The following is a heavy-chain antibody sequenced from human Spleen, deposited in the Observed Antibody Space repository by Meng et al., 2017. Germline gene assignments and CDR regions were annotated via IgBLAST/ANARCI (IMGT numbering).Heavy chain of an antibody. J-gene: IGHJ4*02. CDR1: GGSFSGYY. D-gene: IGHD6-19*01. CDR2: INHSGST. V-gene: IGHV4-34*01. CDR3: ARKGLGLGFDY. Sequence: VPQQKWGAGLLKPSETLALTCAVYGGSFSGYYWSWIRQPPGKGLEWIGEINHSGSTNYNPSLKSRVTISVDTSKNQFSLKLSSVTAADTAVYYCARKGLGLGFDYWGQGTLVTVSS.